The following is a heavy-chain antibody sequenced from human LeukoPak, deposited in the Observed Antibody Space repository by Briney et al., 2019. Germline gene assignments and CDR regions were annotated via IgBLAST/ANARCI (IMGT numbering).Heavy chain of an antibody. V-gene: IGHV3-23*01. D-gene: IGHD6-19*01. J-gene: IGHJ4*02. CDR1: GFXFSNYA. CDR3: AKGVRVRSAWYWFDY. Sequence: GGSLRLSCAASGFXFSNYAISWVRQAPGKGQEWVSAVTDSGGGTSYTDSVKGRFTISRDNSKNTLYLQMNSLRAEDTAVYYCAKGVRVRSAWYWFDYWGQGTLVTVSS. CDR2: VTDSGGGT.